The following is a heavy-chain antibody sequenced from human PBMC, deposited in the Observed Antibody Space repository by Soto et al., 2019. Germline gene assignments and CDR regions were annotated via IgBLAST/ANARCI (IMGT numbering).Heavy chain of an antibody. D-gene: IGHD4-17*01. J-gene: IGHJ4*01. CDR1: GGSISGGGSY. CDR2: TYYSGST. CDR3: ARAIRDYQPPYY. Sequence: PSETLSLTGTVSGGSISGGGSYWSWIRRHPGKGLAWIGSTYYSGSTCSNPSLKCRGTISADTSKYQIHLKLCSVTAPDPAVASCARAIRDYQPPYYCREGTLDIVTA. V-gene: IGHV4-31*03.